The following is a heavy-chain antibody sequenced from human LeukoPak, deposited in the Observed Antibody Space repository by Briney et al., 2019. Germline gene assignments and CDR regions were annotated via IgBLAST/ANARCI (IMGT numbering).Heavy chain of an antibody. D-gene: IGHD2-2*01. J-gene: IGHJ4*02. Sequence: GGSLRLSCAASGFTFSSYAMSWVRQAPGKGLEWVSAISGSGGSTYYADSVKGRFTISRDNSKNTLYLQMNSLRAEDTAVYYCAKSRHCSSTSCYLFDYWGQGTLVTVSS. CDR3: AKSRHCSSTSCYLFDY. CDR1: GFTFSSYA. V-gene: IGHV3-23*01. CDR2: ISGSGGST.